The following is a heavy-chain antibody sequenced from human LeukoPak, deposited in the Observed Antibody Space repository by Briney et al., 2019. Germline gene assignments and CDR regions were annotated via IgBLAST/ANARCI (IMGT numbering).Heavy chain of an antibody. D-gene: IGHD3-22*01. J-gene: IGHJ4*02. CDR2: ISGSGGST. Sequence: PGASLRLSCAASGFTFSSYAMSWVRQAPGKGLEWVSAISGSGGSTYYADSVKGRFTITRDNSKNTLYLQMNSLRVEDTAVYYCAKDLVSYYDSSGYYLFDYWGQGTLVTVSS. CDR1: GFTFSSYA. V-gene: IGHV3-23*01. CDR3: AKDLVSYYDSSGYYLFDY.